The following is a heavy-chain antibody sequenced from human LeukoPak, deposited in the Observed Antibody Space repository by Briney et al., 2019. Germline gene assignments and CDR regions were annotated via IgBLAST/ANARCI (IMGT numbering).Heavy chain of an antibody. CDR3: ARDLEERGYYYYYYMDV. Sequence: PSETLSLTCTLSGGSVSSYYRSCIRHPAGKGLEWIGRIYTSGSTNYNPYLKSRVTMSVDTSKNQFSLKLSSVTAADTAVYYCARDLEERGYYYYYYMDVWGKGTTVTVSS. D-gene: IGHD3-16*01. CDR2: IYTSGST. J-gene: IGHJ6*03. V-gene: IGHV4-4*07. CDR1: GGSVSSYY.